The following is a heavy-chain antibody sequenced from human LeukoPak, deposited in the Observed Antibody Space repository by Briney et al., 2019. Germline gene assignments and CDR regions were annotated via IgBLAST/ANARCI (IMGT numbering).Heavy chain of an antibody. CDR3: ARRLSGYPDY. Sequence: PGGSLRLSCAASGFTFTSYEMNWVRQAPGKGLEWVSYISSSGSTIYYADSVKGRFTISRDNAKNSLHLQMNSLRAEDTAVYYCARRLSGYPDYWGQGALVTVSS. CDR2: ISSSGSTI. J-gene: IGHJ4*02. D-gene: IGHD3-22*01. CDR1: GFTFTSYE. V-gene: IGHV3-48*03.